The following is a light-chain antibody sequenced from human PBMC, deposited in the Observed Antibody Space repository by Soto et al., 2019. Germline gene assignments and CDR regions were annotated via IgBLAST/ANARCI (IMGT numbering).Light chain of an antibody. V-gene: IGLV2-14*03. CDR3: TSWTTSTTMV. CDR2: DVN. J-gene: IGLJ2*01. CDR1: SSDIGDYNF. Sequence: QSALTQPASVSGSAGQSITISCTGTSSDIGDYNFVSWYQQHPGKAPKLMLYDVNIRPSGVSNRFSGSKSGNTASLTISGLQAEDEADYYCTSWTTSTTMVFGGGTKLTVL.